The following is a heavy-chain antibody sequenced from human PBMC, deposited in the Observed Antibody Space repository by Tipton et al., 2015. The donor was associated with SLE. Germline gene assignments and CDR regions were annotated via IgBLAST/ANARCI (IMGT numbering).Heavy chain of an antibody. CDR3: ARDPAGGSGF. V-gene: IGHV4-34*01. Sequence: NLSLTCAVYSGSFSDYYWSWIRQPPGKGLELIGEINHSGSINNNPSLKSRVTISLDTSKNEFSLKLRSVTAADTAVYYCARDPAGGSGFWGQGMLVTVSS. CDR2: INHSGSI. CDR1: SGSFSDYY. D-gene: IGHD5-12*01. J-gene: IGHJ4*02.